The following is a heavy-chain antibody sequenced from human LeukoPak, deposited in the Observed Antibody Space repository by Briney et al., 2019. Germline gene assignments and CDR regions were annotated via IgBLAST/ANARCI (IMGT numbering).Heavy chain of an antibody. CDR1: GGSFSGYY. J-gene: IGHJ4*02. CDR2: INHSGST. Sequence: PSETLSLTCAVYGGSFSGYYWSWIRQPPGKGLEWIGEINHSGSTNYNPSLMSRVTISIDTSKNQFSLKLSSVTAADTAVYNCARGPGTWYYYWGQGTLVTVSS. D-gene: IGHD6-13*01. CDR3: ARGPGTWYYY. V-gene: IGHV4-34*01.